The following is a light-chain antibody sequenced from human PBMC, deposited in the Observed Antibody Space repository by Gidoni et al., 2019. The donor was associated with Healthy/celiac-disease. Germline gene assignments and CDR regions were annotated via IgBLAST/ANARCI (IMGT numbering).Light chain of an antibody. CDR3: QQRSNWFT. V-gene: IGKV3-11*01. Sequence: EIVLTQSPAILSLSPGERATLSCRASQSVSSDLAWYQQKPGQAPRLLIYDASNRATGIPARFSGSGSGTDFTLTISSLEPEDFAVYYCQQRSNWFTFGGGTKVEIK. CDR1: QSVSSD. CDR2: DAS. J-gene: IGKJ4*01.